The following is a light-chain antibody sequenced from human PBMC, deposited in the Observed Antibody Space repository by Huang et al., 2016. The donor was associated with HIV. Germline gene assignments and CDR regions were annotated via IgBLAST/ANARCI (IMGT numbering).Light chain of an antibody. CDR2: MAS. V-gene: IGKV4-1*01. J-gene: IGKJ2*01. CDR3: QQFYNMPYT. CDR1: RSLLFASNSKNF. Sequence: DILLTQSPDSLAVSLGERATLTCRSSRSLLFASNSKNFLAWYQQKPGQSPKLLMYMASVRESGVPERFTGSGSRTEFTLTIASLQAEDVAVYYCQQFYNMPYTFGRGTRLEI.